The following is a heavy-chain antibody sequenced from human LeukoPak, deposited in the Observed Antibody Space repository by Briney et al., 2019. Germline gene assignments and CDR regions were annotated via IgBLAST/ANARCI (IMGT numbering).Heavy chain of an antibody. CDR2: INPTGGST. J-gene: IGHJ4*02. CDR1: GCTFTSYY. D-gene: IGHD5/OR15-5a*01. V-gene: IGHV1-46*01. CDR3: ARVARSAAHVVSTSRRYHFDY. Sequence: ASVKVSCKASGCTFTSYYMHWVRQAPGQGLEWMGIINPTGGSTSYAQKFQGRVSMTRDTSTSTVYMELSSLRSEDTAVYYCARVARSAAHVVSTSRRYHFDYWGQGTLVTVSS.